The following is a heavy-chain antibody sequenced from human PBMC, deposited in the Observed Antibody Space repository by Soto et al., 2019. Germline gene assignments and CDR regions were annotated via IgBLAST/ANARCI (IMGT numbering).Heavy chain of an antibody. CDR3: AKDPNPWGGTYSYYYYGVDV. V-gene: IGHV3-48*02. J-gene: IGHJ6*02. CDR2: ISSSGGPI. Sequence: EMHLVESGGDLVGPGGSLRLSCAGSGFTFSSFGMNWVRQAPGKGLEWVSSISSSGGPIYYADSVKGRFTISRDNVKDSLSLQMNSLRDEDTAVYYCAKDPNPWGGTYSYYYYGVDVWGQGTTVTVSS. D-gene: IGHD1-26*01. CDR1: GFTFSSFG.